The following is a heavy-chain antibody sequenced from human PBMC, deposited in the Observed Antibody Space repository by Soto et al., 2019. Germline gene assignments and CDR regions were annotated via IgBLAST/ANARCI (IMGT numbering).Heavy chain of an antibody. J-gene: IGHJ4*02. Sequence: GGSLRLSCAASGFTFSSYGMHWVRQAPGKGLEWVAVIWYDGSNKYYADSVKGRFTISRDNSKNTLYLQMNSLRAEDTAVYYCARDRRADQPSCFDYWGQGTLVTVSS. CDR1: GFTFSSYG. CDR2: IWYDGSNK. D-gene: IGHD6-13*01. V-gene: IGHV3-33*01. CDR3: ARDRRADQPSCFDY.